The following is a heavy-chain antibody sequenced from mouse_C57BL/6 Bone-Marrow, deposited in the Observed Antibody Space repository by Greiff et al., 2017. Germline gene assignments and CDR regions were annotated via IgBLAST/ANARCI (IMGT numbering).Heavy chain of an antibody. CDR2: IDPSDSYT. CDR3: ARGVGRYFDV. CDR1: GYTFTSYW. Sequence: VQLQQPGAELVMPGASVKLSCKASGYTFTSYWMHWVKQRPGQGLEWIGEIDPSDSYTNYNQKFKGKSTLTVDKSSSTAYMKLSSLTSEDSAVYYCARGVGRYFDVWGTGTTVTVSS. V-gene: IGHV1-69*01. J-gene: IGHJ1*03. D-gene: IGHD4-1*01.